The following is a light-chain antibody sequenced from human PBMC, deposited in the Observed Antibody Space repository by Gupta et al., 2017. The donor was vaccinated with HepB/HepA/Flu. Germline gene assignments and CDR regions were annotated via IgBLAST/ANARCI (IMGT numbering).Light chain of an antibody. CDR1: QDISNS. CDR3: QQYDSLPIT. Sequence: EIQMTQSPSSLSASVGDRVTITCQASQDISNSFNWYQQKPGKAPKLLIYGASNLETGVPSRFSGSGSGTDFTFTISSLQTEDIATYYCQQYDSLPITFGQGTRLEIK. J-gene: IGKJ5*01. V-gene: IGKV1-33*01. CDR2: GAS.